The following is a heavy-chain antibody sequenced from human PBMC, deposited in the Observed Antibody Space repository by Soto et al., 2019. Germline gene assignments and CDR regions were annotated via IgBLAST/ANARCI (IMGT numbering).Heavy chain of an antibody. Sequence: QVQLVQSGAEVKKPGASVKVSCKASGYPFTSYTMNWVRHAPGQRLEWMGWINAGNGNTKYSQKFQGRVTITRDTSASTAYMELSSLRSEDTAVYYCARGGSLYWYFDLWGRGTLVTVSS. CDR3: ARGGSLYWYFDL. CDR1: GYPFTSYT. V-gene: IGHV1-3*01. CDR2: INAGNGNT. J-gene: IGHJ2*01. D-gene: IGHD1-26*01.